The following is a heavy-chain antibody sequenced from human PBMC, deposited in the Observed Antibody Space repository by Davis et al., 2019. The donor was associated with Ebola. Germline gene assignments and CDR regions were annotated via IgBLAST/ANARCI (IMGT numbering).Heavy chain of an antibody. D-gene: IGHD4-17*01. CDR2: MNPDSGNT. CDR3: ARHINYGDYGTGWFDP. J-gene: IGHJ5*02. V-gene: IGHV1-8*01. CDR1: GYTFTSSD. Sequence: AASVKVSCKASGYTFTSSDINWVRQATGQGLEWMGWMNPDSGNTGYAQKFQGRVTMTRDTSKSTVYMELSSLSSEDTAVYFCARHINYGDYGTGWFDPWGQGTLVTVSS.